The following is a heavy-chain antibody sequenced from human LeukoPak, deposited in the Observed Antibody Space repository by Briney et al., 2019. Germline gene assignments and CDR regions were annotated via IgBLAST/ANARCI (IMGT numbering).Heavy chain of an antibody. D-gene: IGHD3-22*01. J-gene: IGHJ4*02. CDR2: INHSGST. Sequence: SETLSLTCTVSGGSISSSGYYWSWIRQPPGKGLEWIGEINHSGSTNYNPSLKSRVTISVDTSKNQFSLKLSSVTAADTAVYYCARGPHPYYYDSSGYYDYWGQGTLVTVSS. CDR3: ARGPHPYYYDSSGYYDY. CDR1: GGSISSSGYY. V-gene: IGHV4-39*07.